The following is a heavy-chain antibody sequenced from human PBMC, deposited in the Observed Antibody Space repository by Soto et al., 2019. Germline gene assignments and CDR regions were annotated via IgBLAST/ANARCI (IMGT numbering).Heavy chain of an antibody. CDR2: ISYDGSNK. Sequence: GGSLRLSCAASGFTFSSYGMHWVRQAPGKGLEWVAVISYDGSNKYYADSVKGRFTISRDNSKSLLYLQMYSLRAEDTAVYYCAKASSYCSSTSCYPGHWGQGTLVTVS. CDR3: AKASSYCSSTSCYPGH. V-gene: IGHV3-30*18. D-gene: IGHD2-2*01. J-gene: IGHJ4*02. CDR1: GFTFSSYG.